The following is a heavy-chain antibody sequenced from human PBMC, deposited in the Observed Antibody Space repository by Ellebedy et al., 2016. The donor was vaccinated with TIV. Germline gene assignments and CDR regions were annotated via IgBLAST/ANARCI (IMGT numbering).Heavy chain of an antibody. V-gene: IGHV3-7*01. Sequence: GGSLRLSCVGSGFSFRSYWMSWVRQAPGKGLEWVANMGQDGNDKYYVDSVRGRFTISRDNAKNSLYLQMNSLRAEDTAVYYCATDGSYGDYRFPAHAFTMWGQGTMVTVSS. CDR2: MGQDGNDK. J-gene: IGHJ3*02. CDR3: ATDGSYGDYRFPAHAFTM. D-gene: IGHD4-17*01. CDR1: GFSFRSYW.